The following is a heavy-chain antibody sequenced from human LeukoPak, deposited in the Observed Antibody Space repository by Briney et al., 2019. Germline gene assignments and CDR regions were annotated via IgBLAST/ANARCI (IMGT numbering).Heavy chain of an antibody. J-gene: IGHJ5*02. CDR1: GYTFTGYY. CDR2: INPNSGGT. CDR3: ARDPIVVVPAAIQSWFDP. Sequence: ASVKVSCKASGYTFTGYYMHWVRQAPGQGLEWMGWINPNSGGTNYAQKFQGRVTMTRDTSISTAYMELSRLRSDDTAVYYCARDPIVVVPAAIQSWFDPWGQGTLVTVCS. V-gene: IGHV1-2*02. D-gene: IGHD2-2*02.